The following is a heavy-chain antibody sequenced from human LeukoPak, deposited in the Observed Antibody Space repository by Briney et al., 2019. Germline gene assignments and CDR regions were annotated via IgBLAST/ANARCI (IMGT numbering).Heavy chain of an antibody. CDR2: ISGNGDST. Sequence: PGGSLRLSCAASGFTFSSYGMSWVRQAPGKGLEWVSAISGNGDSTYYADSVKGRFSISRDNSKNTLYLQMNSLRAEDAAVYYCASQSDSYGLPSDHWGQGTLVSVSS. CDR3: ASQSDSYGLPSDH. V-gene: IGHV3-23*01. D-gene: IGHD5-18*01. J-gene: IGHJ4*02. CDR1: GFTFSSYG.